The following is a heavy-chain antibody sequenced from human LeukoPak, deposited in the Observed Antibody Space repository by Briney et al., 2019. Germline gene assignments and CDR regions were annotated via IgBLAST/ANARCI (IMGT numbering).Heavy chain of an antibody. V-gene: IGHV6-1*01. CDR3: ARGEIPRVNSSSYWFDP. CDR2: TYYRAKWYN. CDR1: GDSVSSNSAA. D-gene: IGHD6-6*01. J-gene: IGHJ5*02. Sequence: SQTLSLTFAISGDSVSSNSAAWNWIRQSPARGLEWLGSTYYRAKWYNYDEVAVKSRITISPNTSNNHFSLQLSSVTPEDKAVYYCARGEIPRVNSSSYWFDPWGEGTLVTVSS.